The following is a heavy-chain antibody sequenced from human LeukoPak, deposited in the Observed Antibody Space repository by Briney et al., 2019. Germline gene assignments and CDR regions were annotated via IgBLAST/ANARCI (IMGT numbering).Heavy chain of an antibody. CDR2: IYPGDSDT. J-gene: IGHJ4*02. Sequence: GESLKISCKASGYSFTSYWIDWVRQMPGKGLEWMGTIYPGDSDTSYSPSFQGQVTISANKSITTAYLQWNRLKASDNAMYYCARHGGNNYGIDYWGQGTLVTVSS. D-gene: IGHD5-24*01. CDR1: GYSFTSYW. V-gene: IGHV5-51*01. CDR3: ARHGGNNYGIDY.